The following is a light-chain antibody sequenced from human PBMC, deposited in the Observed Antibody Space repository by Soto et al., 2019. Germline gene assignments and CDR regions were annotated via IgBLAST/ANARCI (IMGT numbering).Light chain of an antibody. V-gene: IGLV2-8*01. CDR3: SSYAGSNIVV. CDR2: EVS. Sequence: QSALTQPPSASGSPGQSVTISCTGTSSDVGGYNFVSWYQQHPGKAPKLMIYEVSERPSGVPHRFSGSKSGNTASLTVSGLQAEDEAYYYCSSYAGSNIVVFGGGTKLTVL. J-gene: IGLJ2*01. CDR1: SSDVGGYNF.